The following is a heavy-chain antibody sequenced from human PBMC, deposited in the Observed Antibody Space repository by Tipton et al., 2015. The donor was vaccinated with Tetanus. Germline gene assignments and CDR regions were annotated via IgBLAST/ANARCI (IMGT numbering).Heavy chain of an antibody. CDR1: GFSFSVYS. CDR2: ISGTGKYI. D-gene: IGHD3-10*01. Sequence: SLRLSCAASGFSFSVYSINWVRQAPGKGREWVSSISGTGKYIYYADSVKGRFTISRDNAKNSLSLEVNSLRADDTAVYYCARDHRPTSRGSESYYYYGLDVWGQGTTVTVSS. J-gene: IGHJ6*02. CDR3: ARDHRPTSRGSESYYYYGLDV. V-gene: IGHV3-21*06.